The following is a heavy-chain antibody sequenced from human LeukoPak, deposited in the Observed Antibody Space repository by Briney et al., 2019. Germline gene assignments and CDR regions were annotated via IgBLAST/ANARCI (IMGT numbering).Heavy chain of an antibody. CDR2: IYYSGST. D-gene: IGHD3-22*01. CDR3: GGDSGCYRGDAFDI. V-gene: IGHV4-59*01. CDR1: GGSISSYY. Sequence: SETLSLTCTVSGGSISSYYWSWIRQPPGKGLEWIGYIYYSGSTNYNPSLKSRVTISVDTSKNQFSLKLSSVTAADTAVYYCGGDSGCYRGDAFDIWGQGTMVTVSS. J-gene: IGHJ3*02.